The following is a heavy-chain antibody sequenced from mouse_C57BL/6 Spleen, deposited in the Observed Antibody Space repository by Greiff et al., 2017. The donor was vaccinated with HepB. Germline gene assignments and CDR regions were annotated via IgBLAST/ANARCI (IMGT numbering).Heavy chain of an antibody. CDR1: GYTFTSYW. Sequence: VQLQQPGAELVKPGASVKLSCKASGYTFTSYWMHWVKQRPGQGLEWIGMIHPNSGSTNYNEKFKSKATLTVEESSSTAYMQLSSLTSEDAAVYYCARRYYSNYGGVAYWGQGTLVTVSA. CDR3: ARRYYSNYGGVAY. V-gene: IGHV1-64*01. CDR2: IHPNSGST. D-gene: IGHD2-5*01. J-gene: IGHJ3*01.